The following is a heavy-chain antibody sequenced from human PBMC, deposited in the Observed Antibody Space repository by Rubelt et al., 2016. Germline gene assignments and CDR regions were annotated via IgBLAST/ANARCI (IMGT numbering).Heavy chain of an antibody. V-gene: IGHV3-7*05. CDR3: AREGSGNYYYYFDY. D-gene: IGHD1-26*01. J-gene: IGHJ4*02. CDR1: GLSFSSYW. Sequence: EVQLVESGGGLVQPGGSLRLSCVASGLSFSSYWISWVRQAPGKGLEWVASIKQDGSEKYYVDSVKGRFTISGDNAKNSLYLQMSSLRAEDTAGYYCAREGSGNYYYYFDYWGQGTLVTVSS. CDR2: IKQDGSEK.